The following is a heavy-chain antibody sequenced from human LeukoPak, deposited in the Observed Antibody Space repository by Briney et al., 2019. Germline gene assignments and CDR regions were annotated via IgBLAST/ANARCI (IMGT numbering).Heavy chain of an antibody. J-gene: IGHJ4*02. CDR2: IKQDGSEK. Sequence: PGGSLRLSCAASGFTFSSYWMIWVRQAPGKGLEWVANIKQDGSEKYHVDSVKGRFTISRDNAKNSLYLQMSSLRVEDTAVYYCARAVDDNVWGSYRPPGHWGQGTLVTVSS. D-gene: IGHD3-16*02. CDR1: GFTFSSYW. V-gene: IGHV3-7*05. CDR3: ARAVDDNVWGSYRPPGH.